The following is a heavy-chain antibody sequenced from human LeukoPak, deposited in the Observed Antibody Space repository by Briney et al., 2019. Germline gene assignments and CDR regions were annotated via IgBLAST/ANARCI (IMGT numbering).Heavy chain of an antibody. CDR1: GFTYSSYN. CDR3: ARGSGSYYDY. Sequence: GGSLRLSCAASGFTYSSYNMNWVRQAPGKGLEWVSYISTSSSTTYYADSVKGRFTLSRDNAKNSLYLQMNSLRDEDTAVCYCARGSGSYYDYWGQGTLVTVSS. D-gene: IGHD3-10*01. V-gene: IGHV3-48*02. CDR2: ISTSSSTT. J-gene: IGHJ4*02.